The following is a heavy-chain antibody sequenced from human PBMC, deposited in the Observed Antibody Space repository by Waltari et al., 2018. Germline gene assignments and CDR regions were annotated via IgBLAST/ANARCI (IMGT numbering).Heavy chain of an antibody. CDR1: GGSISSSSYY. D-gene: IGHD3-10*01. Sequence: QLQLQESGPGLVKPSATLSLTCTVSGGSISSSSYYWGWIRQPPGKGLEWIGSIYYSGSTYYNPSLKSRVTISVDTSKNQFSLKLSSVTAADTAVYYCARRGDYYGSGRKDYWGQGTLVTVSS. CDR2: IYYSGST. CDR3: ARRGDYYGSGRKDY. J-gene: IGHJ4*02. V-gene: IGHV4-39*01.